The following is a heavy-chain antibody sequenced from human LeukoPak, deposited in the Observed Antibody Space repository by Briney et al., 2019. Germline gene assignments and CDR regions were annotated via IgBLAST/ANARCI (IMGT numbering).Heavy chain of an antibody. J-gene: IGHJ6*02. CDR2: ISSNGGST. V-gene: IGHV3-64*01. CDR3: ARGLVPKKTYYHYYGMDV. D-gene: IGHD6-13*01. CDR1: GFTFSSYA. Sequence: GGSLRLSCAASGFTFSSYAMHWVRQAPGKGLEYVSAISSNGGSTYYANSVKGRFTISRDNSKNTLYLQMGSLRAEDMAVYYCARGLVPKKTYYHYYGMDVWGQGTTVTVSS.